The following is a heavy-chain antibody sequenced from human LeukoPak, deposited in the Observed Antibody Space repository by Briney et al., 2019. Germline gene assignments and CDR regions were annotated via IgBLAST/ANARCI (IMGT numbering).Heavy chain of an antibody. J-gene: IGHJ4*02. Sequence: QPGGSLRLSCAASGFIFSDHYMDWVRQAPGKGLEWVARTRNKANSYTTEYAASVKGRFSISRDNSKNSMHLQMNGLTTEDTALYFCVKKGSESGSLYAEGDYWGQGTLVTVSS. CDR2: TRNKANSYTT. D-gene: IGHD1-26*01. CDR3: VKKGSESGSLYAEGDY. CDR1: GFIFSDHY. V-gene: IGHV3-72*01.